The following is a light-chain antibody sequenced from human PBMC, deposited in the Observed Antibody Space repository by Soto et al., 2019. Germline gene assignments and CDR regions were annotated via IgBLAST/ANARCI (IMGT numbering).Light chain of an antibody. CDR1: QSVDSSF. CDR2: GAS. V-gene: IGKV3-20*01. J-gene: IGKJ1*01. CDR3: QQYVSSVT. Sequence: EIVLTQSPGSLSLSPGERATLSCRASQSVDSSFFAWYQPKPGQAPRLLIYGASNRATGIPDRFSGRGSGTDFTLTITGLEPEDFAVYYCQQYVSSVTFGQGTKVEIK.